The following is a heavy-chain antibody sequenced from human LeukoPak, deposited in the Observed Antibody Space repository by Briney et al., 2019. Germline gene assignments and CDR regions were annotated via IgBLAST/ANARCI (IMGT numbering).Heavy chain of an antibody. CDR2: IKQDGSEK. J-gene: IGHJ4*02. CDR3: TRAYGSGSYSLSPDY. Sequence: GGSLRLSCAASGFTFSSYWMSWFRKAPGKGLEGLANIKQDGSEKYYVDSVKGRFTISRDNAKNSLYLQMNSLRAEDTAVYYCTRAYGSGSYSLSPDYWGQGTLVTVSS. V-gene: IGHV3-7*04. CDR1: GFTFSSYW. D-gene: IGHD3-10*01.